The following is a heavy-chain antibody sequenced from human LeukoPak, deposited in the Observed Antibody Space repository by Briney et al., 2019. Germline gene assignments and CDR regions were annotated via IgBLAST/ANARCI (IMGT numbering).Heavy chain of an antibody. CDR2: ISYDGSNK. V-gene: IGHV3-30*18. CDR1: GFTFSGYG. D-gene: IGHD1-26*01. J-gene: IGHJ4*02. Sequence: GGSLRLSCAASGFTFSGYGMHWVRQAPGKGLEWVAVISYDGSNKYYADSVKGRFTISRDNSKNTLYLQMNSLRAEDTAVYYCAKVAVGATAYFDYWGQGTLVTVSS. CDR3: AKVAVGATAYFDY.